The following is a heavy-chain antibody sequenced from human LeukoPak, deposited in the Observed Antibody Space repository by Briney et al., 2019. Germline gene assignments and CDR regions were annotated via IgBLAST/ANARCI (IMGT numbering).Heavy chain of an antibody. D-gene: IGHD6-6*01. CDR3: ARGIAARYVY. Sequence: SETLSLTCTVSGGSINYYYWMWIRQPPGKGLEWIGYIYYSGGTHYNPSLKSRVTMLVDTSKNQFSLKLTAVTAADTAVYYCARGIAARYVYWGQGTLVTVSS. J-gene: IGHJ4*02. CDR1: GGSINYYY. V-gene: IGHV4-59*01. CDR2: IYYSGGT.